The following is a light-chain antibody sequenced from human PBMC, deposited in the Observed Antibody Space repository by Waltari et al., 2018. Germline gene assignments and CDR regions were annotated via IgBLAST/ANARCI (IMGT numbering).Light chain of an antibody. V-gene: IGLV3-21*04. CDR3: LVWHSTIDHQGV. CDR2: YDS. Sequence: SYVVTQSPSVSVAPGETARITCGGDNIGSKSVHWYQQRPGQAPVLVISYDSDRPSGIPGRFSGPNPGNTATLTISWVEAEDEADYYCLVWHSTIDHQGVFGGGTKLTVL. J-gene: IGLJ2*01. CDR1: NIGSKS.